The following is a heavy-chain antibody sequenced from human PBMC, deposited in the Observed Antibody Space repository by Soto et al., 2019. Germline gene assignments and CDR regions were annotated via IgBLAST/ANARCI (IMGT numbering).Heavy chain of an antibody. CDR3: ASNAAAGTNWFDP. V-gene: IGHV3-33*01. D-gene: IGHD6-13*01. Sequence: GGSLRLSCAASGFTFSSCGMHWVRQAPGKGLEWVAVIWYDGSNKYYADSVKGRFTISRDNSKNTLYLQMNSLRAEDTAVYYCASNAAAGTNWFDPWGQGTLVTVSS. CDR2: IWYDGSNK. CDR1: GFTFSSCG. J-gene: IGHJ5*02.